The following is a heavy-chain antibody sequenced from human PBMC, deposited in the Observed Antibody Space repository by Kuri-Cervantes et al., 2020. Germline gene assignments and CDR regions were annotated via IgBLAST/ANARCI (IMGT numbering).Heavy chain of an antibody. D-gene: IGHD3-10*01. CDR2: ISGSGGST. CDR1: GFTFSSYA. CDR3: AKDPQPRLLWFGEGVYYGMDV. Sequence: GGSLRLSCAASGFTFSSYAMSWVRQAPGKGLEWVSAISGSGGSTYYAGSVKGRFTISRDNSKNTLYLQMNSLRAEDTAVYYCAKDPQPRLLWFGEGVYYGMDVWGQGTTVTVSS. V-gene: IGHV3-23*01. J-gene: IGHJ6*02.